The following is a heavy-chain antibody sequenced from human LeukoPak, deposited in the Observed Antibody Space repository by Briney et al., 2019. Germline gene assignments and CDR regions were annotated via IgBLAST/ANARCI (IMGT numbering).Heavy chain of an antibody. J-gene: IGHJ6*03. Sequence: GGSLRLSCAASGFTFRIYWMTWARQAPGKGPEWVATIKESESEGYYVDSVKGRFTISRDNAKNSLHLHMNSLRAEDTAVYYCARVGADLKNYYRDVGGKGTTVTVSS. CDR3: ARVGADLKNYYRDV. CDR2: IKESESEG. CDR1: GFTFRIYW. V-gene: IGHV3-7*04.